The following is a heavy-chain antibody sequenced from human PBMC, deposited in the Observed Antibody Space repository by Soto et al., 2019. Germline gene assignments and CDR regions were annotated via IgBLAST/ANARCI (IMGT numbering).Heavy chain of an antibody. CDR2: IIPIFGTA. CDR1: GGTFSSYA. J-gene: IGHJ6*02. CDR3: ATSRYCSSTSCYTRSNYYYYYGMDV. Sequence: QVQLVQSGAEVKKPGSSVKVSCKASGGTFSSYAISWVRQAPGQGLEWLGGIIPIFGTANYAQKFQGRVTITADKSTSTAYMELSSLRSEDTALYYCATSRYCSSTSCYTRSNYYYYYGMDVWGQGTTVTVSS. V-gene: IGHV1-69*06. D-gene: IGHD2-2*02.